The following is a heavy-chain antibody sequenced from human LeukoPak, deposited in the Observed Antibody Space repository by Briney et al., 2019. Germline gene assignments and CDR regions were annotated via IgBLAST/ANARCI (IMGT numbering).Heavy chain of an antibody. CDR3: ARDREVVPAAILGGGFDP. V-gene: IGHV4-59*01. J-gene: IGHJ5*02. CDR1: GGSISSYY. CDR2: IYYSGST. D-gene: IGHD2-2*02. Sequence: SETLSLTCTVSGGSISSYYWSWIRQPPGKGLEWIGYIYYSGSTNYNPSLKSRVTISVDTSKNQFSLKLSSVTAADTAVYYCARDREVVPAAILGGGFDPWGQGTLVTVSS.